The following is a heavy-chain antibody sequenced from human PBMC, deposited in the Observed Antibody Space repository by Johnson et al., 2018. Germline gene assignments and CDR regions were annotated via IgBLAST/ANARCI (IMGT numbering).Heavy chain of an antibody. J-gene: IGHJ1*01. CDR1: GFTLSSYW. D-gene: IGHD4-17*01. CDR2: INQDGREK. V-gene: IGHV3-7*01. CDR3: ARGLYGDYGDVEYFQH. Sequence: VQLVQSGGGLVEPGGSLRLSCAVSGFTLSSYWMSWVRPAPGKGLEWVANINQDGREKYYVDSVKGRFTISRDNAKNSLYLHMNSLRAEDTAVYYCARGLYGDYGDVEYFQHWGQGTLVTVSS.